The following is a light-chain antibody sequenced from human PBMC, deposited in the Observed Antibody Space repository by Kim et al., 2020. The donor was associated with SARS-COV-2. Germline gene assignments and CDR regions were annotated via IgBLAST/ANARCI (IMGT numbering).Light chain of an antibody. Sequence: EIVLTQSPGTLSLSPGERATLSCRASQSVNNNYLAWYHQKPGQAPRLLIYGTSSRATGIPDRFSGSGSGTDFTLTISRLEPEDFEVYYCQQYGSSPYTFGQGTKLEI. J-gene: IGKJ2*01. CDR3: QQYGSSPYT. CDR2: GTS. CDR1: QSVNNNY. V-gene: IGKV3-20*01.